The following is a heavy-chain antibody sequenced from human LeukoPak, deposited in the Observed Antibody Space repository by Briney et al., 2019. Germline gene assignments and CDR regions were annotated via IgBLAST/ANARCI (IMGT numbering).Heavy chain of an antibody. Sequence: KPGRSLRLSCAASGFSFNSHGIHWVRQAPDKGLEWVAVISDDGSKGYYADSVKGRFTISRENSKNVLYLQMSSLRAEDTAVYYCAKDYNRGLPDYWGQGTLVIVSS. CDR1: GFSFNSHG. D-gene: IGHD2-21*01. CDR3: AKDYNRGLPDY. CDR2: ISDDGSKG. V-gene: IGHV3-30*18. J-gene: IGHJ4*02.